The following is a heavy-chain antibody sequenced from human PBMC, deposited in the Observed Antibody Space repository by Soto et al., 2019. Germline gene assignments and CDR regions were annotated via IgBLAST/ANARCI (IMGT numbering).Heavy chain of an antibody. CDR2: ISGSGGSTYYAHTST. Sequence: EVQLLESGGGLVQPGGSLRLSCAASGFTFSIYAMNWLRQAPGKGLESVSTISGSGGSTYYAHTSTYYADSVKGRFTISRDNSKNTLYLQMNSLRAEDTAVYYCAKVVGTSHPPIPVDYWGQGTLVTVSS. D-gene: IGHD2-2*02. CDR1: GFTFSIYA. CDR3: AKVVGTSHPPIPVDY. V-gene: IGHV3-23*01. J-gene: IGHJ4*02.